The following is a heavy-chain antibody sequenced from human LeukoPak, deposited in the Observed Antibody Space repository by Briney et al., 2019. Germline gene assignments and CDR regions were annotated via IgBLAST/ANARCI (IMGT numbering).Heavy chain of an antibody. CDR3: TKGTVANIFDY. Sequence: SETLSLTCTVSGGSISSYYWSWIRQPPGKGLEWIGYIYYSGSTNYNPSLKSRVTISVDTSQNQFSLNLSSVTAADTAVYYCTKGTVANIFDYWGQGTLVTVSS. V-gene: IGHV4-59*01. J-gene: IGHJ4*02. CDR1: GGSISSYY. CDR2: IYYSGST. D-gene: IGHD4-11*01.